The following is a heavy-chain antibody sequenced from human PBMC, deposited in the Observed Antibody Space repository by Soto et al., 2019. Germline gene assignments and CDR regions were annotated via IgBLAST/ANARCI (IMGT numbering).Heavy chain of an antibody. Sequence: QVQLVQSGAEVKKPGSSVKVSCKASGGTFSSYTISWVRQAPGQGLEWMGRIIPILGIANYAQKFQGRVPITXXKXTNXAYMELSSLRSEDTAVYYCARASGAVVPAHTWFDPWGQGTLVTVSS. CDR1: GGTFSSYT. J-gene: IGHJ5*02. D-gene: IGHD2-2*01. V-gene: IGHV1-69*02. CDR3: ARASGAVVPAHTWFDP. CDR2: IIPILGIA.